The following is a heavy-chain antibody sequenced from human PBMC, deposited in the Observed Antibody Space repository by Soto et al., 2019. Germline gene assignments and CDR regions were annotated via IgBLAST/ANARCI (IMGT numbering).Heavy chain of an antibody. CDR3: ARVPLTTYFDL. J-gene: IGHJ2*01. CDR2: VYNSGST. D-gene: IGHD3-9*01. V-gene: IGHV4-61*01. Sequence: QVQLQESGPGPVKPSETLSLTCTVSGGSVSGGSYCWSWIRQPPGKGLECIGYVYNSGSTTYNPSLKSRVTISVDTSKNECSLGLSSVTAADTAVYYCARVPLTTYFDLWGRGTLVTVSS. CDR1: GGSVSGGSYC.